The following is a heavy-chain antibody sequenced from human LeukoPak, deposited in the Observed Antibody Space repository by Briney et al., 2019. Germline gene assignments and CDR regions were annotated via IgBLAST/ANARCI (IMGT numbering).Heavy chain of an antibody. CDR1: GGSISSYY. Sequence: SETLSLTCTVSGGSISSYYWSWIRQPPGKGLEWIGYIYYSGSTNYNPSLKSRVTISVDTSKNQFSLKLGSVTAADTAVYYCARVGRLGELSLYPDYWGQGTLVTVSS. CDR3: ARVGRLGELSLYPDY. D-gene: IGHD3-16*02. V-gene: IGHV4-59*01. J-gene: IGHJ4*02. CDR2: IYYSGST.